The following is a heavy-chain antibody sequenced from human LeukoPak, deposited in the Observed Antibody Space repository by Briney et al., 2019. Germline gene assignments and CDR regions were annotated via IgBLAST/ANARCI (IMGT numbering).Heavy chain of an antibody. D-gene: IGHD3-22*01. V-gene: IGHV4-59*08. Sequence: SETLSLTCTVSGGSISSYYWSWIRQPPGRGLEWIGYVYYTGSTNYNPSLKRRVTISVDTSKNQFSLKLSSVTAADTAVYYCARSGYCWYFDLWGRGTLVTVSS. J-gene: IGHJ2*01. CDR2: VYYTGST. CDR1: GGSISSYY. CDR3: ARSGYCWYFDL.